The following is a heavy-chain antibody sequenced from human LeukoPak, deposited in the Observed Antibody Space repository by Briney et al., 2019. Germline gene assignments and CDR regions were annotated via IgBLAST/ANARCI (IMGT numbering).Heavy chain of an antibody. CDR2: IIPIFGTA. CDR3: ARAGSGYDLTDY. V-gene: IGHV1-69*06. D-gene: IGHD5-12*01. J-gene: IGHJ4*02. Sequence: GASVKVSCKASGGTFSSCAISRVRHAPGQGLEWVGGIIPIFGTANYAQKFQGRVTITADKSTSTAYMELSSLRSEDTAVYYCARAGSGYDLTDYWGQGTMVTVSS. CDR1: GGTFSSCA.